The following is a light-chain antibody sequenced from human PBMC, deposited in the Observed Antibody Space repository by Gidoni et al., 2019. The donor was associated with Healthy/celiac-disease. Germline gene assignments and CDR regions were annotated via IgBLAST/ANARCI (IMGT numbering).Light chain of an antibody. CDR3: QTWGTGIHVV. Sequence: QLVLTQSPSASASLGASVKLTCTLSSGHSSYAIAWHQQQPEKGPRYLMKLNSDGSHSKGDRTPDRFSGSSSGAERYLTISSLQSEDEADYYCQTWGTGIHVVFGGGTKLTVL. CDR1: SGHSSYA. V-gene: IGLV4-69*01. J-gene: IGLJ2*01. CDR2: LNSDGSH.